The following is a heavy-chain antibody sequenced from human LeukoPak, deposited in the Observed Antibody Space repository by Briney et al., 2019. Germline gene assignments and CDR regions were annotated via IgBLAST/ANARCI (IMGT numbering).Heavy chain of an antibody. Sequence: SETLSLTCTVSGGSVSSGSYYWSWIRQPPGKGLEWIGYIYYSGSTNYNPSLKSRVTISVDTSKNQFSLKLSSVTAADTAVYYCARGVRFEYWGQGTLVTVSS. V-gene: IGHV4-61*01. CDR2: IYYSGST. CDR3: ARGVRFEY. J-gene: IGHJ4*02. CDR1: GGSVSSGSYY.